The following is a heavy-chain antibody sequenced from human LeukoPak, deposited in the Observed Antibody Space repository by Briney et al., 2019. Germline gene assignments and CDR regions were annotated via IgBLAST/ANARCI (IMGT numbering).Heavy chain of an antibody. V-gene: IGHV4-59*01. CDR2: IYYSGST. J-gene: IGHJ2*01. CDR3: ARYSPVVAATYWYFDL. D-gene: IGHD2-15*01. Sequence: SETLSLICTVSGGSISSYYWSWIRQPPGKGLEWIGYIYYSGSTNYNPSLKSRVTMSVDTSKNQFSLKLSSVTAADTAVYYCARYSPVVAATYWYFDLWGRGTLVTVSS. CDR1: GGSISSYY.